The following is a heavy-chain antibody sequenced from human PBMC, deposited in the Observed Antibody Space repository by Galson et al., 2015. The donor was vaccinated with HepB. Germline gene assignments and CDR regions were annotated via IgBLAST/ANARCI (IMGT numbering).Heavy chain of an antibody. Sequence: SLRLSCAASGFTFSSYAMSWVRQAPGKGLEWVSVLSGGGDSTNYADSVKGRFSISRDNSKSTLFLQMNSLRAEDTAIYYCAKPIKSAAAAPAYFQHWGQGTLVTVSS. CDR3: AKPIKSAAAAPAYFQH. J-gene: IGHJ1*01. V-gene: IGHV3-23*01. CDR2: LSGGGDST. CDR1: GFTFSSYA. D-gene: IGHD6-13*01.